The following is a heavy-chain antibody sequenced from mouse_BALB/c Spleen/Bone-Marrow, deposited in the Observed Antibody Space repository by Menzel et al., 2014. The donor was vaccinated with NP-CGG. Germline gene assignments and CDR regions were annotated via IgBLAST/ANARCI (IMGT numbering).Heavy chain of an antibody. V-gene: IGHV1-80*01. Sequence: VHLVESGAELVRPGSSVKISCKASGYAFSSYWMNWVKQRPGQGLEWIGQIYPGDGDTNYSGKFKGKATLTADESSSTAYMQLSSLTSEDSAVYFCAFGNYDFDYWGQGTTRTVSS. CDR2: IYPGDGDT. D-gene: IGHD2-1*01. CDR1: GYAFSSYW. J-gene: IGHJ2*01. CDR3: AFGNYDFDY.